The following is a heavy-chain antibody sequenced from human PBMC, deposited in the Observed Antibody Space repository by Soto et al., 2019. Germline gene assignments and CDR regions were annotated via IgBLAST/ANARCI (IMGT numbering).Heavy chain of an antibody. CDR1: GFTFSSYD. V-gene: IGHV3-13*01. J-gene: IGHJ6*02. Sequence: PGGSLRLSCAASGFTFSSYDMHWVRQATGKGLEWVSAIGTAGDTYYPGSVKGRFTISRENAKNSLYLQMNSLRAGDTAVYYCAREGKLGYSSSSGGMDVWGQGTTVTVSS. CDR2: IGTAGDT. D-gene: IGHD6-6*01. CDR3: AREGKLGYSSSSGGMDV.